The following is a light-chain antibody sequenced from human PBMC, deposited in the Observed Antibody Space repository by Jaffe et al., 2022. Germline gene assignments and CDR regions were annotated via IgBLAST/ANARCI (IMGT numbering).Light chain of an antibody. J-gene: IGKJ2*01. Sequence: DIQMTQSPPSLSASVGDRITITCRASQSISTYLNWYQQKPGNPPKLLICAASTLQSGVPSRFSGSGSGTDFTLTIGSLQPEDFATYYCQESYSSLYTFGQGTKLEIK. CDR3: QESYSSLYT. CDR2: AAS. V-gene: IGKV1-39*01. CDR1: QSISTY.